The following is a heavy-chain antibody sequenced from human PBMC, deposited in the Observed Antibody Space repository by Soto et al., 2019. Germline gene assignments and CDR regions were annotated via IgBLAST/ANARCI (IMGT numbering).Heavy chain of an antibody. CDR3: ARDKAARPNWFDP. D-gene: IGHD6-6*01. CDR1: GYTFTSYD. CDR2: IIPIFGTA. V-gene: IGHV1-69*01. Sequence: ASVKVSCKASGYTFTSYDINWVRQATGQGLEWMGWIIPIFGTANYAQKFQGRVTITADESTSTAYMELSSLRSEDTAVYYCARDKAARPNWFDPWGQGTLVTVSS. J-gene: IGHJ5*02.